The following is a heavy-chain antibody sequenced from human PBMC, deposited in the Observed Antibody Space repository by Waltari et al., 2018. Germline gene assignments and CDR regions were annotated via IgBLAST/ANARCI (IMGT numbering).Heavy chain of an antibody. D-gene: IGHD6-19*01. V-gene: IGHV4-34*01. CDR1: GGSFSGYY. CDR3: VRPRGYSSGPGPLNDY. CDR2: INHSGST. J-gene: IGHJ4*02. Sequence: QVQLQQWGAGLLKPSETLSLTCAVYGGSFSGYYWSWIRQPPGKGLEWIGEINHSGSTNYNPSLKSRVTISVDTSKNQFSLKLSSVTAADTAVYYCVRPRGYSSGPGPLNDYWGQGTLVTVSS.